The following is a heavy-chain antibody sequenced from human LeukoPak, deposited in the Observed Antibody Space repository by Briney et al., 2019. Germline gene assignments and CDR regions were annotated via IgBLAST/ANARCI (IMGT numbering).Heavy chain of an antibody. Sequence: GSSVKVSCKASGGTFSSYAISWVRQAPGQGLEWMGGIIPIFGTANYAQKFQGRVTITTDESTSTAYMELSSLRSEDTAVYYCARTTAGCSSTSCHLGYYYYYMDVWGKGTTVTVSS. CDR1: GGTFSSYA. CDR2: IIPIFGTA. J-gene: IGHJ6*03. D-gene: IGHD2-2*01. CDR3: ARTTAGCSSTSCHLGYYYYYMDV. V-gene: IGHV1-69*05.